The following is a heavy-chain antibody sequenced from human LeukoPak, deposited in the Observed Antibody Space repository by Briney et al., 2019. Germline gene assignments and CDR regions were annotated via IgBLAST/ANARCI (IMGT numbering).Heavy chain of an antibody. CDR1: GFNFNDAY. J-gene: IGHJ4*02. D-gene: IGHD2-21*02. Sequence: GGSLRLSCLGSGFNFNDAYMNWVRQAPGKGLEWVGRVKSIRDGGTTDDTAPVKGRLTISRDDSTHTVYLQMNSLKTEDIAVYFCTARVVTTNEFWGQGTLVTVSS. V-gene: IGHV3-15*01. CDR3: TARVVTTNEF. CDR2: VKSIRDGGTT.